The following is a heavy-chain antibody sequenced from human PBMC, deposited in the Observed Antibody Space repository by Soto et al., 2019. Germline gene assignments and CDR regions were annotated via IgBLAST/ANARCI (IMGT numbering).Heavy chain of an antibody. CDR1: GFTFSSYA. V-gene: IGHV3-30-3*01. D-gene: IGHD2-2*01. Sequence: GGSLRLSCAASGFTFSSYAMHWVRQAPGKGLEWVAVISYDGSNKYYADSVKCRFTISRDNSKNTLYLQMNSLSAEDTAVYYCARVPAPALPAANYYGMDVWGKGTTVTVSS. CDR2: ISYDGSNK. CDR3: ARVPAPALPAANYYGMDV. J-gene: IGHJ6*04.